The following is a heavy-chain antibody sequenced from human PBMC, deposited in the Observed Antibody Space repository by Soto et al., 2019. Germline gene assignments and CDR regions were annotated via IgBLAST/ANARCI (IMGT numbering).Heavy chain of an antibody. CDR2: ISYDGSNK. CDR1: GFTFSGYG. D-gene: IGHD3-10*01. V-gene: IGHV3-30*18. J-gene: IGHJ6*03. Sequence: GGPLRLSCAASGFTFSGYGMHWGRQSPGKGLEWVAVISYDGSNKYYADSVKGRFTISRDNSKNTLYLQMNSQRAEDTPVYYCAKDSGDIQHSYYYYYMDVWGKGTTVTVSS. CDR3: AKDSGDIQHSYYYYYMDV.